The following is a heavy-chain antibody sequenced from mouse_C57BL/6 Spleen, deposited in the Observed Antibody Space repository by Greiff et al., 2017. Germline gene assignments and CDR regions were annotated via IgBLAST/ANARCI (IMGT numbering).Heavy chain of an antibody. CDR2: IYPSDSET. CDR1: GYTFTSYW. J-gene: IGHJ2*01. CDR3: ARGYGYDGDY. D-gene: IGHD2-2*01. V-gene: IGHV1-61*01. Sequence: QVQLQQPGAELVRPGSSVKLSCKASGYTFTSYWMDWVKQRPGQGLEWIGNIYPSDSETHYNQKFKDKATLTVDKSSSTAYMQLSSLTSEDSAVYYCARGYGYDGDYWGQGTTRTVSS.